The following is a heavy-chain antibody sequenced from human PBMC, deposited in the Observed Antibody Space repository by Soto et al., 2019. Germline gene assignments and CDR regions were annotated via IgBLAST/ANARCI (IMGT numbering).Heavy chain of an antibody. D-gene: IGHD3-9*01. V-gene: IGHV1-18*01. CDR1: GYTFLKYG. CDR3: AKDLGAGYRFDY. J-gene: IGHJ4*02. Sequence: QVQLVQSGPEVKKPGASVKVACKASGYTFLKYGINWVRQAPGQGLEWMGGIQTDNDHASCAQKFEGRGTMTTDTDTRTIYMELRDLSSDDTDVYYCAKDLGAGYRFDYWGQGTPVTVSS. CDR2: IQTDNDHA.